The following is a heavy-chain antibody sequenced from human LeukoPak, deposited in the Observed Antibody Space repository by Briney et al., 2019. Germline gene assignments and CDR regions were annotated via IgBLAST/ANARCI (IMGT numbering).Heavy chain of an antibody. V-gene: IGHV5-51*01. CDR1: GYNFTPYW. CDR2: TFAGYSYS. CDR3: ARHSYDTPFDY. D-gene: IGHD3-3*01. J-gene: IGHJ4*02. Sequence: HGESLKISCQSFGYNFTPYWIVWVRQMPGKGLEWMGITFAGYSYSIYSPSFQGQVTMSVDKSISTAYLQWSSLKASDTAMYYCARHSYDTPFDYWGQGTLVTVSS.